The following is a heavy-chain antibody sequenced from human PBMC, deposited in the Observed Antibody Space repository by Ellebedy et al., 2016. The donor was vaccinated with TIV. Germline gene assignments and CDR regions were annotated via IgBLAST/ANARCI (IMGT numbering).Heavy chain of an antibody. J-gene: IGHJ4*02. CDR3: ARDVYSRGDY. CDR1: GFSFSDFY. V-gene: IGHV3-11*06. Sequence: GGSLRLXCAASGFSFSDFYMAWIRQSPVKGLEWVSYINTRSGNTRYADSVKGRFTISRDNAKNTLYLQMDTLRGEDTAVYYCARDVYSRGDYWGQGTLVTVSS. D-gene: IGHD6-13*01. CDR2: INTRSGNT.